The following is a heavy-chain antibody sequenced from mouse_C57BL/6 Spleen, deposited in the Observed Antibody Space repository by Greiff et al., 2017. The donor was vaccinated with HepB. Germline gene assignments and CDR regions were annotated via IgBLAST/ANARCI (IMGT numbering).Heavy chain of an antibody. Sequence: EVQLQQSGPELVKPGASVKISCKASGYTFTDYYMNWVKQSHGKSLEWIGDINPNNGGTSYNQKFKGKATLTVDKSSSTAYMELRSLTSEDSAVYYCARGYDGYYPHWYFDVWGTGTTVTVSS. V-gene: IGHV1-26*01. CDR2: INPNNGGT. CDR3: ARGYDGYYPHWYFDV. D-gene: IGHD2-3*01. J-gene: IGHJ1*03. CDR1: GYTFTDYY.